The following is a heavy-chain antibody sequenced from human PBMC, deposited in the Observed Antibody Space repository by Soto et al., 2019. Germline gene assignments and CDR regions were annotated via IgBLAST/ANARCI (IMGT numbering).Heavy chain of an antibody. J-gene: IGHJ5*02. V-gene: IGHV2-5*01. Sequence: QITLKESGPTLVKPTQTLTLTCTFSGFSLSTSGVGVGWIRQPPGKALEWLALIYWNDYKRYSPSLKSRLTITKDTSKNQVVLTMTNMDPLDTATYYCAHRHAQQQLVSEGFDPWGQGTLVTVSS. CDR3: AHRHAQQQLVSEGFDP. CDR1: GFSLSTSGVG. CDR2: IYWNDYK. D-gene: IGHD6-13*01.